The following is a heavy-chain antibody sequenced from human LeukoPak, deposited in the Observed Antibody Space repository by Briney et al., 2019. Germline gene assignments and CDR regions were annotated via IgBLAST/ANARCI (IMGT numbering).Heavy chain of an antibody. V-gene: IGHV3-7*01. CDR3: VQGGHFDF. CDR1: GFPFSTFW. D-gene: IGHD3-16*01. J-gene: IGHJ4*02. CDR2: IKGDGSEK. Sequence: GGSLILSCVASGFPFSTFWMTWGRPAPGKGLEWVANIKGDGSEKYYADSALGRFTISRDNDKNSIYLEMNSLRVEDTALYYCVQGGHFDFWGQGALVTVSS.